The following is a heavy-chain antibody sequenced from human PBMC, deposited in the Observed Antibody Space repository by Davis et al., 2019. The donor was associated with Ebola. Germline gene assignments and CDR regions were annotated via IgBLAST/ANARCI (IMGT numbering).Heavy chain of an antibody. CDR2: IYTGDSDI. CDR3: ASLRRTITGMDDGFDM. CDR1: GNSFSSHW. J-gene: IGHJ3*02. D-gene: IGHD2-8*02. V-gene: IGHV5-51*01. Sequence: KVSCKDSGNSFSSHWIGWVRQMPGKGLEWMGIIYTGDSDIRYSPSFRGQVTISADKSIKTAFLQWSSLKASDTALYYCASLRRTITGMDDGFDMWGQGTMVTVSS.